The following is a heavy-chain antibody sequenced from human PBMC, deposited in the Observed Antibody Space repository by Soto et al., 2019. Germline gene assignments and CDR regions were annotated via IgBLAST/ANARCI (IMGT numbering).Heavy chain of an antibody. CDR2: IKQDGSEE. Sequence: LRLSCAASGFTFSSYWMSWVRQAPGKGLEWVANIKQDGSEEYYVDSVKGRFTISRDNAKNSLYLQMNSLRAEDTAVYYCARVGDIVVVPAAWRGYYYYYHGMDVWGQGTTVTVSS. CDR3: ARVGDIVVVPAAWRGYYYYYHGMDV. J-gene: IGHJ6*02. CDR1: GFTFSSYW. V-gene: IGHV3-7*01. D-gene: IGHD2-2*01.